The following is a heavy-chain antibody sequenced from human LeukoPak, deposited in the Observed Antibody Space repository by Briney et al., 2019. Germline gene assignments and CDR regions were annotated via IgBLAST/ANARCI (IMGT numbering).Heavy chain of an antibody. CDR2: IYYSGST. CDR3: ARVGLDSSGYYSNFDY. Sequence: SETLSLTCSVSGGSISSYYWSWIRQSPGKGLEWIGYIYYSGSTNYNPSLKSRVTISLDTSKNQFSLKLSSVTAADTAVYYCARVGLDSSGYYSNFDYWGQGTLVTVSS. CDR1: GGSISSYY. J-gene: IGHJ4*02. V-gene: IGHV4-59*01. D-gene: IGHD3-22*01.